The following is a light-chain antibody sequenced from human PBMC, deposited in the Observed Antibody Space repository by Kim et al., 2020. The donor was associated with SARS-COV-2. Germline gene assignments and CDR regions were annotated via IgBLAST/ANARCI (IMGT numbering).Light chain of an antibody. Sequence: ASVGDRVTITCRASQSISSWLAWYQQRPGKAPKLLIYKASSLESGVPSRFSGSGSGTEFTLTISSLQPDDFATYYCQQYDSYSLTFGGGTKVDIK. CDR1: QSISSW. J-gene: IGKJ4*01. CDR3: QQYDSYSLT. V-gene: IGKV1-5*03. CDR2: KAS.